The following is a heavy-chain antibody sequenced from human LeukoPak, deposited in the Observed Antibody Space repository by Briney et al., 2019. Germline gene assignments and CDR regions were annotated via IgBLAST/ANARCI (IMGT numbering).Heavy chain of an antibody. J-gene: IGHJ3*02. CDR2: IKQDGSEK. V-gene: IGHV3-7*01. Sequence: TGGSLRLSCAASGFTFSSYWMSWVRQAPGKGLEWVANIKQDGSEKYYVDSVKGRFTISRDNAKNSLYLQMNSLRAEDTAVYYCAREGNYYDSSGYYVYAFDIWGQGTMVTVSS. D-gene: IGHD3-22*01. CDR1: GFTFSSYW. CDR3: AREGNYYDSSGYYVYAFDI.